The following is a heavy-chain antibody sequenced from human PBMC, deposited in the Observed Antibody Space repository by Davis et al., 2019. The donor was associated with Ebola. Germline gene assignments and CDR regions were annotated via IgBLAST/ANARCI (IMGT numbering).Heavy chain of an antibody. V-gene: IGHV3-23*01. CDR2: ISGSGGST. J-gene: IGHJ6*03. CDR3: AKDVATFGVDIRGMENCYMDV. CDR1: GFTFSSYG. Sequence: GESLKISCVASGFTFSSYGMSWVRQAPGKGLEWVAIISGSGGSTHYVDSVKGRFTISRDNSKNSLYLQMNSLRAEETAVYYCAKDVATFGVDIRGMENCYMDVWGKGTTVTVSS. D-gene: IGHD3-3*01.